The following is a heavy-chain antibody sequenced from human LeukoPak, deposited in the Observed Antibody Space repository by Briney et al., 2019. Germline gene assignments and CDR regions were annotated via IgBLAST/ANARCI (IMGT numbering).Heavy chain of an antibody. D-gene: IGHD1-14*01. V-gene: IGHV3-23*01. CDR1: GFTFSSYA. J-gene: IGHJ4*02. Sequence: PGGSLRLSCAASGFTFSSYAMSWVRQAPGKGLEWVSAISGSGGSTYYADSVKGRFTISRDKSKNTLYLQMNSLRAEDTAVYYCAKGLSSWEPMYYFDYWGQGTLVTVSS. CDR3: AKGLSSWEPMYYFDY. CDR2: ISGSGGST.